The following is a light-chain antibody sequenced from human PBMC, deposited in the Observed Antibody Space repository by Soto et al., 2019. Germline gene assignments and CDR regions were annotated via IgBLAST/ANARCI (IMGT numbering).Light chain of an antibody. J-gene: IGLJ1*01. CDR2: EVS. CDR3: SSYTSSSSLYV. Sequence: QTVLTQPASVSWSPGQSITISCTGTSSDVGGYNYVSWYQQHPGTAPKLMIYEVSNRPSGLSNRFSGSKSGNTASLAISGLQAEDEADYYCSSYTSSSSLYVFGTGTKVTVL. CDR1: SSDVGGYNY. V-gene: IGLV2-14*01.